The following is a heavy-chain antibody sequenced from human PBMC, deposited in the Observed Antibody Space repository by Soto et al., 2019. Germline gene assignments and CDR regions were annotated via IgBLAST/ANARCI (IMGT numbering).Heavy chain of an antibody. Sequence: GGSLRLSCAASGFTFSSYGMHWVRQVPGKGLEWVAVIWYDGSNKYYADSVKGRFTISRDNSKNTLYLQMKSLRAENAAVYYFAREVRLRGYYDSSGYYNAFDIWGQGTLVTVSS. CDR3: AREVRLRGYYDSSGYYNAFDI. D-gene: IGHD3-22*01. J-gene: IGHJ3*02. V-gene: IGHV3-33*01. CDR1: GFTFSSYG. CDR2: IWYDGSNK.